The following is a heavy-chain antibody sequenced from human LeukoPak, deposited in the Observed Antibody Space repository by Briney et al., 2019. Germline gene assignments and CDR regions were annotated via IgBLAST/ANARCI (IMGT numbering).Heavy chain of an antibody. V-gene: IGHV1-8*01. CDR3: ARGPTTYDFWSGYYLDY. D-gene: IGHD3-3*01. CDR1: GDTFTSYD. CDR2: MDPNSGNT. J-gene: IGHJ4*02. Sequence: ASVKVSCKASGDTFTSYDINWVRQATGQGLEWMGWMDPNSGNTGYAQKFQGRVTMTRNTSISTAYMELSSLRSEDTAVYYCARGPTTYDFWSGYYLDYWGQGTLVTVSS.